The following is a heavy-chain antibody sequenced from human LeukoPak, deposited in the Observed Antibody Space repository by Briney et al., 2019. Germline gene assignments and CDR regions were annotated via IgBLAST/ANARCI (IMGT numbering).Heavy chain of an antibody. CDR1: GGSISSYY. CDR3: ARDVVRLPYYYYYGMDV. Sequence: PSETLSLTCTVSGGSISSYYWSWIRQPPGKGLEWIGYIYYSGSTYYNPSLKSRVTISVDTSKNQFSLKLSSVTAADTAVYYCARDVVRLPYYYYYGMDVWGQGTTVTVSS. J-gene: IGHJ6*02. CDR2: IYYSGST. D-gene: IGHD2-15*01. V-gene: IGHV4-30-4*01.